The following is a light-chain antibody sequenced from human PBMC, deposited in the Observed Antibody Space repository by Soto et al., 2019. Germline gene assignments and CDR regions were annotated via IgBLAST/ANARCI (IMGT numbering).Light chain of an antibody. CDR2: AAS. Sequence: DIQMTQSPSPLSASVGDRVTITCRASQGISSWLAWYQQKPGKAPGLLIYAASTLQSGVPSRFSASGSGTDFTLTISSLQPEDVATYYCQQDFRPPLTFGPGTKVDIK. V-gene: IGKV1-12*01. CDR3: QQDFRPPLT. J-gene: IGKJ3*01. CDR1: QGISSW.